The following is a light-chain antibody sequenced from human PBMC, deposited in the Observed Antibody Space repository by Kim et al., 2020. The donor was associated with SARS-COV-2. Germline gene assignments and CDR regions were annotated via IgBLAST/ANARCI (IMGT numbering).Light chain of an antibody. Sequence: GKPADIPCGGNHVESKAVHWYQQKQGQAPVLVIFYNSDRPSGIPERFSGSSSGNTATLTITRVEAGDEADYYCQVWDSTSDHPNWVFGGGTKLTVL. V-gene: IGLV3-21*04. CDR1: HVESKA. CDR2: YNS. CDR3: QVWDSTSDHPNWV. J-gene: IGLJ3*02.